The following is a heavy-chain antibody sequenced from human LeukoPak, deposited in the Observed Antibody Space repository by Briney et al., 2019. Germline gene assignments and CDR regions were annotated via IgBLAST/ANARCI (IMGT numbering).Heavy chain of an antibody. Sequence: PGGSLRLSCAASGFSFSTYDMNWVRQAPGKGLEWVSSISGSGDYIYYADSVKGRFTISRDNAKNSLFLQMDSLRAEDTAVYYCARGLGYCTSTTCLLPFDYWGQGTLVTASS. V-gene: IGHV3-21*06. CDR3: ARGLGYCTSTTCLLPFDY. CDR2: ISGSGDYI. D-gene: IGHD2-2*01. J-gene: IGHJ4*02. CDR1: GFSFSTYD.